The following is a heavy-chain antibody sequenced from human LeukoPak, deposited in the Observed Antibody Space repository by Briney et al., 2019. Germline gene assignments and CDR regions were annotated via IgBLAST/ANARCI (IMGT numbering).Heavy chain of an antibody. V-gene: IGHV3-66*02. CDR3: ARNDGGAFDY. Sequence: VGSLRLSCAASGFTVSSNYMSWVRQAPGKGLEWVSVIYSGGSTYYADYVKGRFTISRDNSKNTLYLQMNSLRAEDTAVYYCARNDGGAFDYWGQGTLVTVSS. CDR1: GFTVSSNY. CDR2: IYSGGST. D-gene: IGHD1-1*01. J-gene: IGHJ4*02.